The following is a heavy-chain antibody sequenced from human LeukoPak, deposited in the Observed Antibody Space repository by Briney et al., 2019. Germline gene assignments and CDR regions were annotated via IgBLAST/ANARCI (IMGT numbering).Heavy chain of an antibody. CDR1: GFSFRSYW. V-gene: IGHV3-7*04. Sequence: AGGSLRLSCEASGFSFRSYWMSWVRQAPGKGLEWVATIRQDGIENHYLDSVKGRFTVSRDNAETSLYLQMDSLRAEDTAIYYCARGCGSSSCPDFFDYWGQGTPVTVSS. D-gene: IGHD2-2*01. CDR3: ARGCGSSSCPDFFDY. CDR2: IRQDGIEN. J-gene: IGHJ4*02.